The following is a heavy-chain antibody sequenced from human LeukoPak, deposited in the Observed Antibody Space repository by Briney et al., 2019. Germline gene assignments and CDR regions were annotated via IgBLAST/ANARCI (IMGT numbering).Heavy chain of an antibody. CDR3: AKAPQGYNSYALPAN. D-gene: IGHD5-12*01. J-gene: IGHJ4*02. CDR1: GFTFSSYA. V-gene: IGHV3-23*01. Sequence: GGSLRLSCAASGFTFSSYAMSWVRQAPGKGLEWVSVISGSGGNTYYADSVKGRFTISRDNSKNTLYLQMNSLRVEDTAIYYCAKAPQGYNSYALPANWGQGTLVTVSS. CDR2: ISGSGGNT.